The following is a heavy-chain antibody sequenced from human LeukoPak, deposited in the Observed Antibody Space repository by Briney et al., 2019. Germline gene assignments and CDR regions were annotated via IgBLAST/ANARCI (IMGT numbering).Heavy chain of an antibody. CDR3: ATQYGGKDYYYYGMDV. J-gene: IGHJ6*02. D-gene: IGHD4-23*01. CDR1: GLTFSSYA. Sequence: GGSLRLSCAASGLTFSSYAMSWVRQAPGKGLEWVSAISGSGGSAYYADSVKGRFTISRDNSKNTLYLQMNSLRAEDTAVYYCATQYGGKDYYYYGMDVWGQGTTVTVSS. V-gene: IGHV3-23*01. CDR2: ISGSGGSA.